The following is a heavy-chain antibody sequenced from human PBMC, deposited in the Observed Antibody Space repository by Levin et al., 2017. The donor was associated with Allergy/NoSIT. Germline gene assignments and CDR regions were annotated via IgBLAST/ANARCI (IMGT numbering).Heavy chain of an antibody. CDR2: VSIDGRYT. V-gene: IGHV3-23*01. CDR3: AKDDGAAYYSFDS. CDR1: GFTFSSYA. J-gene: IGHJ4*02. D-gene: IGHD1-26*01. Sequence: SCAASGFTFSSYAMNWVRQAPGQGLEWVSSVSIDGRYTFYADSVKDRFTISRDNSKDTLFLRMNSLRAEDTALYYCAKDDGAAYYSFDSWGQGTLVTVSS.